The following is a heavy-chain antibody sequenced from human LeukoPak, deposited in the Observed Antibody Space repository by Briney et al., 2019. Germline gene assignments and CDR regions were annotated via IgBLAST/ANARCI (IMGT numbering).Heavy chain of an antibody. D-gene: IGHD2-2*01. J-gene: IGHJ6*03. CDR3: AREVPAALYYYYYYYMDV. CDR1: GGSFSGYY. Sequence: SETLSLTCAVYGGSFSGYYWSWIRQPPGKGLEWIGEINHSGSTNYNPSLKSRVTISVDTSKNQFSLKLSSVTAADTAVYYCAREVPAALYYYYYYYMDVWGKGTTVTVS. CDR2: INHSGST. V-gene: IGHV4-34*01.